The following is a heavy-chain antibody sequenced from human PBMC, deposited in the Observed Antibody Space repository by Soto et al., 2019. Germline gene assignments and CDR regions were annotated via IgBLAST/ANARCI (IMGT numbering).Heavy chain of an antibody. CDR3: ARDQRSAFDY. CDR2: INAGNGNT. Sequence: QVQLVQSGAEEKKPGASVKVSCKASGYTFTSYAMSWVRQAPGQRLEWMGWINAGNGNTKYSQKLQGRVTINREPSGSPAYMALRSLRSEDTAVYYCARDQRSAFDYWGQGTLVTVSS. J-gene: IGHJ4*02. V-gene: IGHV1-3*05. CDR1: GYTFTSYA. D-gene: IGHD6-25*01.